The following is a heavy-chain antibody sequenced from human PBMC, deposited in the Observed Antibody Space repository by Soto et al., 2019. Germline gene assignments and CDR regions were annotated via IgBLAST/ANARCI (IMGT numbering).Heavy chain of an antibody. CDR2: INPSGGST. CDR1: GYTFTSYY. J-gene: IGHJ5*02. V-gene: IGHV1-46*03. CDR3: ARVITGTTNRNWFDP. Sequence: GASVKVSCKASGYTFTSYYMHWVRQAPGQGLEWMGIINPSGGSTSYAQKFQGRVTMTRDTSTSTVYMELSSLRSEDTAVYYCARVITGTTNRNWFDPWGQGTLVTVSS. D-gene: IGHD1-7*01.